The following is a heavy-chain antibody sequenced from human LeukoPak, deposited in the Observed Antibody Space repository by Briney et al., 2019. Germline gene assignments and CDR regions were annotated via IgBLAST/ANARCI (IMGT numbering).Heavy chain of an antibody. CDR1: GFSSSSFR. J-gene: IGHJ6*02. Sequence: GGSLRLSCAASGFSSSSFRIHWVRQAPGKGLEWVAVISFDGKSQYYADSVKGRFAIARDNSKNTLDLQMNSLRTEDTAVYYCARDRWHYDTSGYYYSYYYYGMDVWGQGTAVTVSS. D-gene: IGHD3-22*01. V-gene: IGHV3-30*03. CDR2: ISFDGKSQ. CDR3: ARDRWHYDTSGYYYSYYYYGMDV.